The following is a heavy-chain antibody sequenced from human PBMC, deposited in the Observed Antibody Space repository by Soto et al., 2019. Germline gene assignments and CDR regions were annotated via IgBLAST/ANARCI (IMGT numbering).Heavy chain of an antibody. V-gene: IGHV1-8*01. D-gene: IGHD2-15*01. CDR2: MNPNSGNT. J-gene: IGHJ6*02. CDR3: ARLADYCSGGSCYHGMDV. CDR1: GYTLTSYD. Sequence: ASVKVSCKASGYTLTSYDINWVRQATGQGLEWMGWMNPNSGNTDYAQKFQGRVTMTRNTSISTAYLQWSSLKASDTAMYYCARLADYCSGGSCYHGMDVWGQGTTVTVSS.